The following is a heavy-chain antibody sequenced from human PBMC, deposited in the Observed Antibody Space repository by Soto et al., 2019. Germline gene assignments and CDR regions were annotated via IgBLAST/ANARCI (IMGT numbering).Heavy chain of an antibody. CDR2: ISSGSKTI. J-gene: IGHJ4*02. D-gene: IGHD1-26*01. CDR1: GFTCSGYS. CDR3: AREDILGARSFDY. V-gene: IGHV3-48*02. Sequence: EVQLVESGGGLVQWGGSLRLSCAASGFTCSGYSVNWVRQAPGKGLEWVSYISSGSKTIYYAESVKGRFTVSRDNARNSQYLQMNSLRDEDTAVYYCAREDILGARSFDYWGKGTLVTVSS.